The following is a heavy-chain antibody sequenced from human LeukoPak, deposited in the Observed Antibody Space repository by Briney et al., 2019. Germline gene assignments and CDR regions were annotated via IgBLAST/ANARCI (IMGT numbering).Heavy chain of an antibody. D-gene: IGHD6-13*01. Sequence: SETLSLTCTVSGGSISSGGYYWSWIRQPPGKGLEWIGYIYHSGSTYYNPSLKSRVTISVDTSKNQFSLKLSSVTAADTAVYYCARGAAGTGFDYWGQGTLVTVSS. CDR2: IYHSGST. V-gene: IGHV4-30-2*02. J-gene: IGHJ4*02. CDR1: GGSISSGGYY. CDR3: ARGAAGTGFDY.